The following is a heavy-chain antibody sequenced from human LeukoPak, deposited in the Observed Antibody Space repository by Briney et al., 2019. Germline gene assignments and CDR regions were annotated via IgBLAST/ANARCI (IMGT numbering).Heavy chain of an antibody. CDR3: ASYGSGTEAIY. CDR2: IVPILGIA. D-gene: IGHD3-10*01. J-gene: IGHJ4*02. CDR1: GYTFTGYY. V-gene: IGHV1-69*02. Sequence: SVKVSCKASGYTFTGYYMHWVRQAPGQGLEWMGRIVPILGIANYAQKFQGRVTITADKSTSTAYMELSSLRSEDTAVYYCASYGSGTEAIYWGQGTLVTVSS.